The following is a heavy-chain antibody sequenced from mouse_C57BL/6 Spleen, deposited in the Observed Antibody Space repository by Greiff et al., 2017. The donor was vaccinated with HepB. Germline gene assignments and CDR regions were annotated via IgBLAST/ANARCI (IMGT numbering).Heavy chain of an antibody. CDR2: INPSSGYT. Sequence: VQLQQSGAELAKPGASVKLSCKASGYTFTSYWMHWVKQRPGQGLEWIGYINPSSGYTKYNQKFKDKATLTADKSSSTAYMQLSSLTYEDSAVYYCARNYGNSADYFDYWGQSTTLTVSS. CDR3: ARNYGNSADYFDY. V-gene: IGHV1-7*01. CDR1: GYTFTSYW. J-gene: IGHJ2*01. D-gene: IGHD2-1*01.